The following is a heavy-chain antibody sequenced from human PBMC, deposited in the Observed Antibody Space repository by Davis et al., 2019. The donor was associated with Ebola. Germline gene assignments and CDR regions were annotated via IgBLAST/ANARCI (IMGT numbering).Heavy chain of an antibody. D-gene: IGHD2-2*03. J-gene: IGHJ6*02. CDR1: GYIFTSYA. Sequence: ASVKVSCKASGYIFTSYAIHWVRQAPGQRLEWMGWINAGNGDTKYSQKFQGRVTMTRDTSTSTVYMELSSLRSEDTAVYYCARDMDIVVVPAVMGPYYYYYGMDVWGQGTTVTVSS. CDR3: ARDMDIVVVPAVMGPYYYYYGMDV. V-gene: IGHV1-3*01. CDR2: INAGNGDT.